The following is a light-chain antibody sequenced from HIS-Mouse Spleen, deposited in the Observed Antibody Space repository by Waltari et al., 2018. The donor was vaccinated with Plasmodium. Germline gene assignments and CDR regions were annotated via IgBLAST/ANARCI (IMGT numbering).Light chain of an antibody. Sequence: QSALTQPRSVSGSPGQSVTISCTGTSSDVGGYNYVSWYQQHPGKAPKLMIYDVSKRPSGVPDRVSVSKSGNTASLTISGLQAEDEADYYCCSYAGSYTWVFGGGTKLTVL. CDR2: DVS. V-gene: IGLV2-11*01. CDR1: SSDVGGYNY. CDR3: CSYAGSYTWV. J-gene: IGLJ2*01.